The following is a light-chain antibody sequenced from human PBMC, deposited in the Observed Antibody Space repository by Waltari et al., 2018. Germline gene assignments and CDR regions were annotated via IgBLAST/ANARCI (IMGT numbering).Light chain of an antibody. CDR1: RRDVGGDDS. Sequence: QSALTQPASVSGSTGQSLTIHCTGSRRDVGGDDSVYGYEDHPGQAPKAIIYDVNKRPSGVSDRFSGSKSGNTASLTISGLQAEDEATFYCSSQSTKNGVIFGGGTKVTVL. V-gene: IGLV2-14*03. J-gene: IGLJ2*01. CDR3: SSQSTKNGVI. CDR2: DVN.